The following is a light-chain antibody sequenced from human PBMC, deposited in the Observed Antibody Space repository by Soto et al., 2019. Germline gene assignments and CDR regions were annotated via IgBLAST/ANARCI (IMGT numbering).Light chain of an antibody. J-gene: IGKJ2*01. CDR3: KQYTSHAA. V-gene: IGKV1-5*01. CDR2: DAS. Sequence: DIQMTQSPSTLSASVGDRVTITCRASQSISSWLAWYQKKPGKAPKLLTYDASSLESGVPSRFVGSGSGTESTLTSGSLQPDDFAAYFCKQYTSHAAFGQGTKLEIK. CDR1: QSISSW.